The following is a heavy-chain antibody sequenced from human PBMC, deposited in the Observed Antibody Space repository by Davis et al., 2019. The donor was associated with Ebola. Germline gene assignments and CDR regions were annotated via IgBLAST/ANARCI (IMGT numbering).Heavy chain of an antibody. CDR3: AKSGLSFGVVKYHYGMDV. CDR1: VITFSSHA. D-gene: IGHD3-3*01. V-gene: IGHV3-23*01. J-gene: IGHJ6*04. CDR2: ISGSGGST. Sequence: ESLKISCTDSVITFSSHAMTWVRQAPGKGLEWVSAISGSGGSTYYADSVKGRFTISRDNSKKTLYLQMNSLRAEDTAVYYCAKSGLSFGVVKYHYGMDVWGKGTTVTVSS.